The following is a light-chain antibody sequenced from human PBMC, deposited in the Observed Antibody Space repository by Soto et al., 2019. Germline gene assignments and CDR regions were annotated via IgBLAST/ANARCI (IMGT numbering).Light chain of an antibody. Sequence: AIQLTQSPSSVSASVGDRITITCRASQDIHTFLAWYQQKPGKAPQLLIYKASTFQSGVPSRFSGSGSGTDFTLTISSLQPEDFATYSCQQFYIFPVTFGQGTRLEIK. CDR3: QQFYIFPVT. V-gene: IGKV1-13*02. J-gene: IGKJ5*01. CDR2: KAS. CDR1: QDIHTF.